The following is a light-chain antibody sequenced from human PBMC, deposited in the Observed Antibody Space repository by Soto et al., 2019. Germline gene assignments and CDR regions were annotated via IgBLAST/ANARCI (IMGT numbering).Light chain of an antibody. Sequence: EIVMTQSPATLSVSPGERATLSCRASQSVSSNLAWYQQKPGQAPRILIYGASTRATGIPARFSGSGSGTEFTLIISSLQSEDFAVYYCQQYNNWPALTFGGGTKVEIK. CDR3: QQYNNWPALT. J-gene: IGKJ4*01. CDR1: QSVSSN. CDR2: GAS. V-gene: IGKV3-15*01.